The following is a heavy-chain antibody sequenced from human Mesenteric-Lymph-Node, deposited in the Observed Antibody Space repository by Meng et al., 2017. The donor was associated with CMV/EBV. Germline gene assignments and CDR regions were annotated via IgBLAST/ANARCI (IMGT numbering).Heavy chain of an antibody. D-gene: IGHD3-16*01. V-gene: IGHV4-38-2*02. CDR3: ARDRRGGGLYYFDY. Sequence: SETLSLTCTVSGYSISSGYYWGWIRQPPGKGLEWIGSIYHSGSTYYNPSLKSRVTISVDTSKNQFSLKLSSVTAADTAVYYCARDRRGGGLYYFDYWGQGTLVTVSS. J-gene: IGHJ4*02. CDR2: IYHSGST. CDR1: GYSISSGYY.